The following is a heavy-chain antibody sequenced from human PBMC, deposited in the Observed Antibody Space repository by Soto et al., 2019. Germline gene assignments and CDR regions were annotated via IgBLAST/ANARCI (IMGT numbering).Heavy chain of an antibody. J-gene: IGHJ5*02. CDR2: IYWDDDK. D-gene: IGHD3-16*01. Sequence: QITLKESGPPLVKPTQTLTLTCTFSGFSLTTRGVGVGWIRQPPGKALECLALIYWDDDKRYSPSLQSRVSITNHTSKTQLVLTMTNVDPVDTATYYCAHIPNYYQYDWFDPWGQGTLVSVSS. CDR3: AHIPNYYQYDWFDP. V-gene: IGHV2-5*02. CDR1: GFSLTTRGVG.